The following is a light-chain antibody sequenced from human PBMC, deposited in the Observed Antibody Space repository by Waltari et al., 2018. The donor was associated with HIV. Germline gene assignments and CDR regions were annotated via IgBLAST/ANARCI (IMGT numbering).Light chain of an antibody. CDR1: PTVLYSSNNKNY. V-gene: IGKV4-1*01. Sequence: DIVMTQSPDSLAVSLGERATINCKSSPTVLYSSNNKNYLAWYQQKPGQPPKLLIYWASTRESGVPDRFSGSGSGTDFTLTISSLQAEDVAVYYCQQYYSSPYTLGQGTKLEIK. CDR2: WAS. J-gene: IGKJ2*01. CDR3: QQYYSSPYT.